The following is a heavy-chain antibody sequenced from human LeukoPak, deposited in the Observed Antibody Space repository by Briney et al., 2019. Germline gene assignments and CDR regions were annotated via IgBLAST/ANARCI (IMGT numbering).Heavy chain of an antibody. CDR3: ARDPRAYYDFWSGYPYPS. D-gene: IGHD3-3*01. CDR2: ISSSGSYI. CDR1: GFTFSSYS. J-gene: IGHJ5*02. V-gene: IGHV3-21*01. Sequence: GGSLRLSCAASGFTFSSYSMNWVRQAPGKGLEWVSSISSSGSYIYYADSVKGRFTISRDNAKNSLYLQMNSLRAEDTAVYYCARDPRAYYDFWSGYPYPSWGQGTLVTVSS.